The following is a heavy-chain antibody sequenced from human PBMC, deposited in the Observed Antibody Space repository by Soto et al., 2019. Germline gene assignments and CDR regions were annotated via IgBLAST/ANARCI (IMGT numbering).Heavy chain of an antibody. D-gene: IGHD5-12*01. CDR2: IFSSGST. J-gene: IGHJ4*02. CDR1: GGSINTFY. CDR3: AREGSYSAYNFAHGIQLWSFDF. V-gene: IGHV4-4*07. Sequence: SETLSLTCTVSGGSINTFYWSWVRQPAGKGLEWIGRIFSSGSTSFDPSLESRVAMSVDTSKNHFSLNLSSVTAADMAVYYCAREGSYSAYNFAHGIQLWSFDFWGQGALVTVS.